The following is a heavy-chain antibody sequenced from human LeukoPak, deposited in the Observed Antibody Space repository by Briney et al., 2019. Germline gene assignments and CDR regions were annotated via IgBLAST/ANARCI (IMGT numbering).Heavy chain of an antibody. V-gene: IGHV3-9*01. CDR3: AKDMSPAHHAGLDY. Sequence: GGSLRLSCAASGFTFDDYAMHWVRQAPGKGLEWVSGISWNSGSIGYADSVKGRFTISRDNAKNSLYLQMNSLRAEDTALYYCAKDMSPAHHAGLDYWGQGTLVTVSS. CDR1: GFTFDDYA. J-gene: IGHJ4*02. CDR2: ISWNSGSI.